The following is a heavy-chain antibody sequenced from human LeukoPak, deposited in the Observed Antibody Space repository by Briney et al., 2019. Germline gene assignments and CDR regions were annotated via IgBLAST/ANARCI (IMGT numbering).Heavy chain of an antibody. CDR2: ISSSSSYI. CDR1: GFTFSSYE. CDR3: ARGGTVTSTLYYYGMDV. D-gene: IGHD4-17*01. V-gene: IGHV3-21*01. J-gene: IGHJ6*02. Sequence: GGSLRLSCAASGFTFSSYEMNWVRQAPGKGLEWVSSISSSSSYIYYADSVKGRFTISRDNAKNSLYLQMNSLRAEDTAVYYCARGGTVTSTLYYYGMDVWGQGTTVTVSS.